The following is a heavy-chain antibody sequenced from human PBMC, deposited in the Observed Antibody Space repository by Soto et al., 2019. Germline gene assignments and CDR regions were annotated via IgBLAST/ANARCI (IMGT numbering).Heavy chain of an antibody. CDR1: GGTFSSYA. CDR2: IIPIFGTA. D-gene: IGHD3-22*01. CDR3: ARPHPGGDSSGYCLGLDY. V-gene: IGHV1-69*01. Sequence: QVQLVQSGAEVKKPGSSVKVSCKASGGTFSSYAISWVRQAPGQGLEWMGGIIPIFGTANYAQKFQGRVTITADESTSTAYMELSSLRSEDTAVYYCARPHPGGDSSGYCLGLDYWGQGTLVTVSS. J-gene: IGHJ4*02.